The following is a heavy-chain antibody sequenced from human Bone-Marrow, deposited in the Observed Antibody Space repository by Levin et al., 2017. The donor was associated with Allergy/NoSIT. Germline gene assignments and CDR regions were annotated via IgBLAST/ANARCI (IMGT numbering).Heavy chain of an antibody. CDR2: TSHDGGIT. J-gene: IGHJ4*02. CDR1: GSSFGNYA. Sequence: PGGSLRLSCAGSGSSFGNYAMHWVRQAPGKGLDWVAVTSHDGGITNYADSVKGRFTVSRDNSKSTLYLQMNGLRSEDTAVYYCARVGYGDYLEYWGQGTLVTVSS. V-gene: IGHV3-30-3*01. D-gene: IGHD4-17*01. CDR3: ARVGYGDYLEY.